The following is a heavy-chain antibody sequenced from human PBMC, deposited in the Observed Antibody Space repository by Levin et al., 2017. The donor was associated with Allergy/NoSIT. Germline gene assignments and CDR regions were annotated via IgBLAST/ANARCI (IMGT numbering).Heavy chain of an antibody. D-gene: IGHD6-13*01. V-gene: IGHV1-2*02. CDR1: GYIFTGYY. J-gene: IGHJ4*02. CDR2: INPKSGGT. Sequence: ASVKVSCKASGYIFTGYYIHWMRQAPGQGPEWMGWINPKSGGTEFAQRFLGRVTVTRDTSINTVYMDLSRLESDDPAVYYCAREGMTAAGTFLKTFDYWGPGTLVTVSS. CDR3: AREGMTAAGTFLKTFDY.